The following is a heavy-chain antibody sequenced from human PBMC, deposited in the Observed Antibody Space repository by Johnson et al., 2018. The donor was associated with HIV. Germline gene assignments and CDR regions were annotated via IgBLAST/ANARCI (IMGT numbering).Heavy chain of an antibody. CDR3: AKDAAGGLLRPDAFDI. CDR1: GFTVSSTY. J-gene: IGHJ3*02. CDR2: LYSDGRT. D-gene: IGHD2-15*01. Sequence: VQLVESGGGLVQPGGSLRLSCAASGFTVSSTYMSWVRQAPGKGLEWLSVLYSDGRTYYADSVKGRFTISRDGSKNTLFLQMNSLRAGDTAVYYCAKDAAGGLLRPDAFDIWGTGTMVIVSS. V-gene: IGHV3-66*01.